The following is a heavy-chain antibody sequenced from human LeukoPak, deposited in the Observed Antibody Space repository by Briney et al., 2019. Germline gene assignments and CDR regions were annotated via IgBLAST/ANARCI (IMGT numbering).Heavy chain of an antibody. J-gene: IGHJ4*02. D-gene: IGHD3-10*01. CDR1: RFTFSSYG. V-gene: IGHV3-23*01. CDR3: AKDRRAGSYDY. CDR2: IVPSGGTT. Sequence: GGSLRLSCAASRFTFSSYGMNWVRPAPGKGLEWVSGIVPSGGTTYYADSVKGRFTISRGNSKNTLYLQMNSLRAEDTAVYYCAKDRRAGSYDYWGQGTLVTVSS.